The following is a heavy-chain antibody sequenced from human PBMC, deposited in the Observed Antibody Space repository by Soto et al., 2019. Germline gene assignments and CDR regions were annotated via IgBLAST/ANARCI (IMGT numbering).Heavy chain of an antibody. J-gene: IGHJ4*02. CDR3: ASGTNPENVVVVAAMFY. D-gene: IGHD2-15*01. CDR1: GGTFSSYT. CDR2: MNPDSGNT. V-gene: IGHV1-8*02. Sequence: ASVKVSCTACGGTFSSYTISWVRQATGQGLEWMGWMNPDSGNTGYAQKFQGRVTMTRDTSISTAYMELSSLRSEDTAVYYCASGTNPENVVVVAAMFYRGQGTLVTVSS.